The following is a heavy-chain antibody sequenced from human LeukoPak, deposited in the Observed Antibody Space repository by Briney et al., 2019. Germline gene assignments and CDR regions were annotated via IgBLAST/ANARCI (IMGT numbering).Heavy chain of an antibody. CDR2: ISWNSGSI. CDR3: AKGISGSSALFIDY. CDR1: GFTFDDYA. Sequence: SLRLSCAASGFTFDDYAMHWVRQAPGKGLEWVSGISWNSGSIGYADSVKGRFTISRDNAKNSLYLQMKSLRAEDTALYYCAKGISGSSALFIDYWGQGTLVTVSS. D-gene: IGHD2-2*01. V-gene: IGHV3-9*01. J-gene: IGHJ4*02.